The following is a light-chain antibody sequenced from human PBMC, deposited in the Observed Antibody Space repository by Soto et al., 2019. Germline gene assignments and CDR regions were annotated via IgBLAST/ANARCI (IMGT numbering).Light chain of an antibody. CDR1: QSISSW. Sequence: DIQMTQSPSTLSASVGVRVTITCRASQSISSWLAWYQQKPGKAPKLLMYKASSLESGVPSRFSGSGSGTQFTLTISSLQPDDLATYYCQQYNTYPLTFGGGTTVEIK. V-gene: IGKV1-5*03. J-gene: IGKJ4*01. CDR3: QQYNTYPLT. CDR2: KAS.